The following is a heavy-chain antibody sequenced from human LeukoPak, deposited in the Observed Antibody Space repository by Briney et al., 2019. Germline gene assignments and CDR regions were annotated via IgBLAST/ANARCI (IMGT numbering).Heavy chain of an antibody. CDR1: DYSIISGGFS. D-gene: IGHD6-19*01. CDR2: IYDRGPA. CDR3: ARDYGLAVAGTDAFDI. J-gene: IGHJ3*02. V-gene: IGHV4-30-2*01. Sequence: SETLSLTCTVSDYSIISGGFSWKWIRQPPGKGLECIGCIYDRGPAHYNPSLKSRFTISVDRPKNQFFLNVTSLTAADTAVYYCARDYGLAVAGTDAFDIWGQGTMVTVSS.